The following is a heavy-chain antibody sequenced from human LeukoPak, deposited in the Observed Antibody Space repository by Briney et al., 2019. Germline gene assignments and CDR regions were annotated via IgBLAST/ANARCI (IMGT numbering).Heavy chain of an antibody. CDR3: ARNRAAAGDWLDP. CDR1: GFTFSAYG. Sequence: GGSLGLFCAASGFTFSAYGVHWVRQAPGKGLEWVAFIRYDGRIKNYADSVKGRFTISRDNSKNTLYLQMNSLTTEDTSLYYCARNRAAAGDWLDPWGQGTLVIVSS. D-gene: IGHD6-13*01. V-gene: IGHV3-30*02. J-gene: IGHJ5*02. CDR2: IRYDGRIK.